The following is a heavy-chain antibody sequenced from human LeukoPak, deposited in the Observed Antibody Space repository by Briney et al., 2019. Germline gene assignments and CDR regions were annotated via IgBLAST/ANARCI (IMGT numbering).Heavy chain of an antibody. V-gene: IGHV4-59*01. D-gene: IGHD3-22*01. Sequence: SETLSLTCTVSGGSISNYYWSWIRQPPWKGLECIGYIYYSGSTNYNPSLKCRVTISLDTSKNQFSLKLTSVTAADTALYYCARALGYYDYWGQGTLVTVSS. CDR2: IYYSGST. CDR1: GGSISNYY. CDR3: ARALGYYDY. J-gene: IGHJ4*02.